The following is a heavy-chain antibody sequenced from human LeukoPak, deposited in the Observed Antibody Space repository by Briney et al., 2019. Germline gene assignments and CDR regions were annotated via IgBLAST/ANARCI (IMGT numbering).Heavy chain of an antibody. D-gene: IGHD1-20*01. CDR3: AREGITGRQYYFDY. Sequence: KAGGSLRLSCAASGFTFSSYSMNWVRQAPGKGLEWVSSISSSSSYIYYADSVKGRFTISRDNAKNSLYLQMNSLRAEDTAVYYCAREGITGRQYYFDYWGQGTLVTVSS. V-gene: IGHV3-21*01. CDR1: GFTFSSYS. J-gene: IGHJ4*02. CDR2: ISSSSSYI.